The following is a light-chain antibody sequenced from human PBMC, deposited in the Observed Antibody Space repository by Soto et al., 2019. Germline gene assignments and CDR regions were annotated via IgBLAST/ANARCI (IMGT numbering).Light chain of an antibody. V-gene: IGLV2-14*03. CDR2: DVS. CDR3: SSYTTTSTYV. Sequence: QSALTQPASVSGSRGQSITISCTGISSNLGGYNFISWFQLRPDKAPKLIIFDVSNRPSGVSDRFSGSKSGNTASLTISGLQAEDEADYYCSSYTTTSTYVFGAGTKLTVL. J-gene: IGLJ1*01. CDR1: SSNLGGYNF.